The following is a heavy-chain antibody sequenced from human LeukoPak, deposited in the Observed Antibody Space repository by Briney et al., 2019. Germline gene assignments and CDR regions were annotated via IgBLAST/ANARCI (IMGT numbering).Heavy chain of an antibody. CDR2: IHTSGIT. CDR3: ATYTAYRGDF. J-gene: IGHJ4*02. Sequence: SETLSLTCTVSGGSISNYYWSWIRQPAGKGLEWIGHIHTSGITNFNPSLKSRATMSIDTSKNQFSLKLSSVTAADAAIYYCATYTAYRGDFWGQGTLVTVSS. V-gene: IGHV4-4*07. D-gene: IGHD3-16*01. CDR1: GGSISNYY.